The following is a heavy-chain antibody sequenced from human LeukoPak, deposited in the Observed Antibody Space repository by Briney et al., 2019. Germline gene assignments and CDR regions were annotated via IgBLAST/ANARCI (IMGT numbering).Heavy chain of an antibody. CDR2: ISYDGSNK. V-gene: IGHV3-30*18. CDR1: GFTFSSYG. J-gene: IGHJ4*02. Sequence: PGGSLRLSCAASGFTFSSYGMHWVRQAPGKGLEWVAVISYDGSNKYYADSVKGRFTISRDNSKNTLYLQMNSLRAEDTAVYYCAKDWARKIVVAPFGGIQYYFDYWGQGTLVTVSS. CDR3: AKDWARKIVVAPFGGIQYYFDY. D-gene: IGHD3-22*01.